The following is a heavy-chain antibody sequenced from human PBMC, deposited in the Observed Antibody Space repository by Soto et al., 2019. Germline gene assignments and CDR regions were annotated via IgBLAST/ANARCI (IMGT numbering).Heavy chain of an antibody. CDR1: GGSISSGGYY. Sequence: PSETLSLTCTVSGGSISSGGYYWSWIRQHPGKGLEWIGYIYYSGSTYYNPSLKSRVTISVETSKNQYSLKLSSVTAADTAVYYCARETNGHPPLWFDPWGKGTLVTVSS. CDR2: IYYSGST. CDR3: ARETNGHPPLWFDP. V-gene: IGHV4-31*03. J-gene: IGHJ5*02. D-gene: IGHD2-8*01.